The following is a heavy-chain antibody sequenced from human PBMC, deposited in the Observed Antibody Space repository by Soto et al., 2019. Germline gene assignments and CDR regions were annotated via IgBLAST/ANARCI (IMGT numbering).Heavy chain of an antibody. CDR2: INHSGST. CDR1: GGSFSGYY. CDR3: ARRGLRYLVYGMDV. J-gene: IGHJ6*02. D-gene: IGHD3-9*01. Sequence: SETLSLTCAVYGGSFSGYYWSWIRQPPGKGLEWIGEINHSGSTNYNPSLKSRVTISVDTSKNQFSLKLSSVTAADTAVYYCARRGLRYLVYGMDVWGQGTTVTVSS. V-gene: IGHV4-34*01.